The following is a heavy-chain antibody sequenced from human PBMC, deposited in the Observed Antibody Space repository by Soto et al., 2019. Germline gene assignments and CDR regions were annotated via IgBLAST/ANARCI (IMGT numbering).Heavy chain of an antibody. CDR2: ISGSGGST. V-gene: IGHV3-23*01. CDR3: AKSLEGQLAQGENAFDI. D-gene: IGHD3-16*01. CDR1: GFTFSSYA. Sequence: GGSLRLSCAASGFTFSSYAMSWVRQAPGKGLEWVSAISGSGGSTYYADSVKGRFTISRDNSKNTLYLQMNSLRAEDTAVYYCAKSLEGQLAQGENAFDIWGQGTMVTVSS. J-gene: IGHJ3*02.